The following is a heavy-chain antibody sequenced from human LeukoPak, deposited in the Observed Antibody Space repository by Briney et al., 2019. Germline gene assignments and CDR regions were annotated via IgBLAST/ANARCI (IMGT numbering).Heavy chain of an antibody. CDR3: ARGSTGAWDY. J-gene: IGHJ4*02. CDR2: IHYNGNT. D-gene: IGHD7-27*01. Sequence: SETLSLTCTVSGGSISDSYWSWLRQSPGRGLEWIGYIHYNGNTNHNPSLKSRVTISVDTSKNQFSLKLSSVTAADTAVYYCARGSTGAWDYWGQGTLVTVSS. V-gene: IGHV4-59*01. CDR1: GGSISDSY.